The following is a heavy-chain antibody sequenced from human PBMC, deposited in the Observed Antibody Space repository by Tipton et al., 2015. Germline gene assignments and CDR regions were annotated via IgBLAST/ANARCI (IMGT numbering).Heavy chain of an antibody. Sequence: SLRLSCAASGFTFSTYDMHWVRQAIGKGLEWVSAIGTVGDTYYPGSVKGRFTIYREDAKNSLYLQMNSLRAGDTAVYYCARDRWLHPNWFDRWGQGTLVTVSS. D-gene: IGHD5-24*01. CDR3: ARDRWLHPNWFDR. J-gene: IGHJ5*02. CDR2: IGTVGDT. CDR1: GFTFSTYD. V-gene: IGHV3-13*01.